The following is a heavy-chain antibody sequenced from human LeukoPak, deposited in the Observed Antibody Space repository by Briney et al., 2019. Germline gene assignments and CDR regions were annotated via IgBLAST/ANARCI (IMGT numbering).Heavy chain of an antibody. D-gene: IGHD3-10*01. J-gene: IGHJ4*02. CDR2: IYYSGST. Sequence: SETLSLTCTVSGGSISSSSYYWGWIRQPPGKGLEWIGSIYYSGSTYYNPSLKSRVTISVDTSKNQFSLKLSSVTAADTAVYYCARHRPGSVYFDYWGQGTLVTVSS. CDR3: ARHRPGSVYFDY. V-gene: IGHV4-39*01. CDR1: GGSISSSSYY.